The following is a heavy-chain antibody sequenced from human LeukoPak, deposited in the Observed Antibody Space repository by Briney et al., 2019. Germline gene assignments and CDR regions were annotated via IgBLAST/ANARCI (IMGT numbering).Heavy chain of an antibody. CDR2: IWYDGSDK. J-gene: IGHJ6*02. CDR3: ARAGGTYSGYGDGMDV. CDR1: GFTFSSYG. V-gene: IGHV3-33*01. Sequence: GRSLRLSCAASGFTFSSYGMHWVRQAPGKGLEWVAVIWYDGSDKYYADSVKGRFTISRDNSKNTLYLQMNSLRAEDTAVYYCARAGGTYSGYGDGMDVWGQGTTVTVSS. D-gene: IGHD5-12*01.